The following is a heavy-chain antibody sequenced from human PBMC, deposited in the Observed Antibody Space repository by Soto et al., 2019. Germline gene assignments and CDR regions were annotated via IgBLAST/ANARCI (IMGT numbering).Heavy chain of an antibody. CDR2: IYHSGST. CDR1: GGSISSGGYS. CDR3: ARDQLEGNWFDP. D-gene: IGHD1-1*01. V-gene: IGHV4-30-2*01. Sequence: QLQLQESGSGLVKPSQTLSLTCAVSGGSISSGGYSWSWIRQPPGKGLEWIGYIYHSGSTRYNPSHNTRVTISVDKSKNQFSQKLTSVTAADTAVYYCARDQLEGNWFDPWGQGTLVTVSS. J-gene: IGHJ5*02.